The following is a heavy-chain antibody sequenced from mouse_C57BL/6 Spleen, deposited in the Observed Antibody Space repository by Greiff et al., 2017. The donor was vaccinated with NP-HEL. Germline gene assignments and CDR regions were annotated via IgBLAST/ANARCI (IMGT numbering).Heavy chain of an antibody. Sequence: VQLVESGPELVKPGASVKISCKASGYAFSSSWMNWVKQRPGKGLEWIGRIYPGDGDTNYNGKFKGKATLTADKSSSTAYMQLSSLTSEDSAVYFCARYDYDPYYAMDYWGQGTSVTVSS. CDR3: ARYDYDPYYAMDY. CDR1: GYAFSSSW. V-gene: IGHV1-82*01. D-gene: IGHD2-4*01. CDR2: IYPGDGDT. J-gene: IGHJ4*01.